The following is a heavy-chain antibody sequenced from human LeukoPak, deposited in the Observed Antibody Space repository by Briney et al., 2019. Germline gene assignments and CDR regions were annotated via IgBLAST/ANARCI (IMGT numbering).Heavy chain of an antibody. V-gene: IGHV1-69*13. CDR3: ARDGSSGWYHAFDI. D-gene: IGHD6-19*01. Sequence: SVKVSCKASGGTFSSYAISWVRQAPGQGLEWMGGIIPIFGTANYAQKFQGRVTITADESTSTAYMELSSLRSEDTAVYYCARDGSSGWYHAFDIWGQGTMVTVFS. J-gene: IGHJ3*02. CDR2: IIPIFGTA. CDR1: GGTFSSYA.